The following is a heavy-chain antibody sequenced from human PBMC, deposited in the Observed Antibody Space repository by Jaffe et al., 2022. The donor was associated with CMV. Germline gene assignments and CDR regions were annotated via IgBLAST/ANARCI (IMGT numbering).Heavy chain of an antibody. CDR2: IKQDGSEK. CDR3: ARKPYVYEGPHYMDV. Sequence: EVQLVESGGGLVQPGGSLRLSCAASGFTFSSYWMSWVRQAPGKGLEWVANIKQDGSEKYYVDSVKGRFTISRDNAKNSLYLQMNSLRAEDTAVYYCARKPYVYEGPHYMDVWGKGTTVTVSS. V-gene: IGHV3-7*03. D-gene: IGHD1-20*01. J-gene: IGHJ6*03. CDR1: GFTFSSYW.